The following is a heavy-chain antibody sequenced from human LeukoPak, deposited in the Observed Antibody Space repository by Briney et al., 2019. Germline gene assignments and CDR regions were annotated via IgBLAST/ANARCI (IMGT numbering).Heavy chain of an antibody. CDR3: ARSRTYYYDSSGHQPFPDY. CDR2: ISYDGSNK. CDR1: GFTFSSYA. D-gene: IGHD3-22*01. V-gene: IGHV3-30-3*01. J-gene: IGHJ4*02. Sequence: GRSLRLSCAASGFTFSSYAMHWVRQAPGKGLEWVAVISYDGSNKYYADSVKGRFTISRDNSKNTLYLQMNSLRAEDTAVYYCARSRTYYYDSSGHQPFPDYWGQGTLVTVSS.